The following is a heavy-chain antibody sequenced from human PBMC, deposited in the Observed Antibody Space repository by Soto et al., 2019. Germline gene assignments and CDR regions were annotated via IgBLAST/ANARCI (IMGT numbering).Heavy chain of an antibody. Sequence: SETLSLTCTVSGGSISSYYWSWIRQPPRKGLEWIGYIYYSGSPNYNPSLKSRVSISVDTSKNQFSLKLSSVSAADTALSYCGTGTVGYDSSGYYYLDYWGQGTLVTVSS. CDR2: IYYSGSP. CDR3: GTGTVGYDSSGYYYLDY. J-gene: IGHJ4*02. CDR1: GGSISSYY. D-gene: IGHD3-22*01. V-gene: IGHV4-59*01.